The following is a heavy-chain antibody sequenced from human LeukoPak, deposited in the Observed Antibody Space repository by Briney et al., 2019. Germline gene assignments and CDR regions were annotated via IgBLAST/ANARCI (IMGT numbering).Heavy chain of an antibody. V-gene: IGHV3-74*01. CDR3: ARGGWGTAIDY. J-gene: IGHJ4*02. CDR1: GFTFSSYS. Sequence: GGSLRLSCAASGFTFSSYSMNWVRQAPGKGLVWVSYISGDGSSTTYADSVKGRFTISRDNAKNTLDLQMNSLRVEDTAVYYCARGGWGTAIDYWAQGTLVTVSS. CDR2: ISGDGSST. D-gene: IGHD1-7*01.